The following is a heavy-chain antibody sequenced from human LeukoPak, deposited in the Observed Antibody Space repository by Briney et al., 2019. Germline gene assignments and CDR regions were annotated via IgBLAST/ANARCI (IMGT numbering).Heavy chain of an antibody. V-gene: IGHV4-30-2*01. CDR1: GGSISSGGYS. D-gene: IGHD3-22*01. J-gene: IGHJ3*02. CDR3: ARDSPYYYDSSYGPGGAFDI. CDR2: IYHSGST. Sequence: SETLSLTCAVSGGSISSGGYSWSWIRQPPGKGLEWIGYIYHSGSTYYNPSLKSRVTISVDRSKNQFSLKLSSVTAADTAVYYCARDSPYYYDSSYGPGGAFDIWGQGTMVTVSS.